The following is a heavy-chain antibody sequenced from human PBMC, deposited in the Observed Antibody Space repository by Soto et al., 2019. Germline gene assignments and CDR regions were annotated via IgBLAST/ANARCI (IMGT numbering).Heavy chain of an antibody. J-gene: IGHJ4*02. CDR1: GFTFSSYA. CDR2: ISGSGGST. CDR3: AKGLSSWYVEGY. V-gene: IGHV3-23*01. Sequence: EVQLLESGGGLVQPGGSLRLSCAASGFTFSSYAMSWVRQAPGKGLEWVSAISGSGGSTYYADSVKGRFTISRDNSKNTLYLQMNSLRAEDTGVYYCAKGLSSWYVEGYWGQGTLVTVSS. D-gene: IGHD6-13*01.